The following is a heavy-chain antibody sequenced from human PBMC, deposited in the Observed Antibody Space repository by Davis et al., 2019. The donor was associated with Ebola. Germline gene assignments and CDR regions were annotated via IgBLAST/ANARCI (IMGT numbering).Heavy chain of an antibody. V-gene: IGHV3-53*05. D-gene: IGHD6-19*01. CDR2: IYDHST. J-gene: IGHJ4*02. CDR3: ATTQWLREFDN. CDR1: GFRFSGYR. Sequence: GESLKISCVASGFRFSGYRMTWVRQAPGKGLEWVSVIYDHSTAYADSVRGRFIISRDKSNNTLYLEMNSLRVDDTAVYYCATTQWLREFDNWGQGTLVTVSS.